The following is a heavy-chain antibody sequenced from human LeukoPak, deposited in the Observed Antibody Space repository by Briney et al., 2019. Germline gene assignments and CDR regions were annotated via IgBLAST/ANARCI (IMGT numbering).Heavy chain of an antibody. CDR1: GGSISSYY. V-gene: IGHV4-4*07. J-gene: IGHJ6*03. D-gene: IGHD2-21*01. Sequence: PSETLSLTCTVSGGSISSYYWSWIRQPAGKGLEWIGRIDTSGSTNYNPSLKSRVTISVDTSKNQFPLKLSSVTAADTAVYYCARHCGGDCLYYYYYMDVWGKGTTVTVSS. CDR2: IDTSGST. CDR3: ARHCGGDCLYYYYYMDV.